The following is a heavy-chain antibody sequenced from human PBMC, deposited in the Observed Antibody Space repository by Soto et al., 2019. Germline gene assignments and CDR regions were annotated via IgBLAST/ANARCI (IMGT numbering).Heavy chain of an antibody. CDR3: ARLVVVAPVANA. Sequence: QLKLQESGPGLVKPSETLSLTCSVSGGSINYNSYYWGWIRQPPGQGLAWVGGIFYTGTTYYSPSLKDRVTISVDTSKNAFSLNLTSVTAADTAVYFCARLVVVAPVANAWGQGTLVTVSS. CDR1: GGSINYNSYY. CDR2: IFYTGTT. J-gene: IGHJ5*02. V-gene: IGHV4-39*01. D-gene: IGHD2-15*01.